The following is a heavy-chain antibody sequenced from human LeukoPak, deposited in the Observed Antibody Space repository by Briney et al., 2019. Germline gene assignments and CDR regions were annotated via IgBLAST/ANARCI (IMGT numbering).Heavy chain of an antibody. CDR1: GFTFTTYG. J-gene: IGHJ2*01. CDR2: ITTGIGYT. V-gene: IGHV3-21*01. CDR3: ARGRYFDL. Sequence: GGSLRLSCSASGFTFTTYGMNWVRQAPGKGLEWVSSITTGIGYTYYAASVKGRFTISRDNAKNSLYLEMDGLRVEDTAVYYCARGRYFDLWGRGTLVTVSS.